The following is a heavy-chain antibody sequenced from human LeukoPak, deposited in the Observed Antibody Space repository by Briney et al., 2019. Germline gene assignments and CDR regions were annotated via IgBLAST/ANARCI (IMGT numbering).Heavy chain of an antibody. J-gene: IGHJ6*02. CDR2: MNPNSGNT. CDR1: GYTFTSYD. CDR3: ASRGGDYGFYYYYGMDV. V-gene: IGHV1-8*03. Sequence: GASVKVSCKASGYTFTSYDINWVRQATGQGLEWMGWMNPNSGNTGYAQKFQGRVTITRNTSISTAYMELSSLRSEDTAVYYCASRGGDYGFYYYYGMDVWGQGTTVTVSS. D-gene: IGHD3-16*01.